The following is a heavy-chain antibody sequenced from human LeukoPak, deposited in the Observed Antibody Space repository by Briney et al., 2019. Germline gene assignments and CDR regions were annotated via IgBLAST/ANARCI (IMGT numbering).Heavy chain of an antibody. J-gene: IGHJ4*02. CDR2: IRSKSDGGTT. Sequence: GGSLRLSCAASGFTFSNAWMSWVRQAPGKGLECVGRIRSKSDGGTTEYAAPVKGRFTISRDVSKDTLYLQMNSLRAEDTAVYYCARVDTVMAYYFDLWGQGTLVTVSS. D-gene: IGHD5-18*01. V-gene: IGHV3-15*01. CDR3: ARVDTVMAYYFDL. CDR1: GFTFSNAW.